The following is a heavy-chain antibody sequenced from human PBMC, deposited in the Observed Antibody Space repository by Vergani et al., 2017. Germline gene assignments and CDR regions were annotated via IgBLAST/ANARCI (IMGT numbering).Heavy chain of an antibody. CDR2: ISGSGGST. Sequence: EVQLLESGGGLVQPGGSLRLSCAASGFTFSSYAMSWVRQAPGKGLEWVSAISGSGGSTYYADSVKARFTISRDNSKNTLYLQMNSLRAEDTAVYYCAKDVDPYDSSGYYDYWGQGTLVTVSS. CDR1: GFTFSSYA. CDR3: AKDVDPYDSSGYYDY. V-gene: IGHV3-23*01. D-gene: IGHD3-22*01. J-gene: IGHJ4*02.